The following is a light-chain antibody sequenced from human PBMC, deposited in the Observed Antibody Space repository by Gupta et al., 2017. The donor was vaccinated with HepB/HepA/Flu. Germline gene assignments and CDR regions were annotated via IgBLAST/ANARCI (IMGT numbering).Light chain of an antibody. J-gene: IGLJ2*01. CDR1: KLGDKY. V-gene: IGLV3-1*01. CDR3: QAGDSSTAVV. Sequence: SYALTQPPSVSVSPGKTASITCSGDKLGDKYACWYQQKPGPSPVLVIYQDSKRPSGIPERFSGSNSGNTATLTISGTQAMEEADYYCQAGDSSTAVVFGGGTKLTVL. CDR2: QDS.